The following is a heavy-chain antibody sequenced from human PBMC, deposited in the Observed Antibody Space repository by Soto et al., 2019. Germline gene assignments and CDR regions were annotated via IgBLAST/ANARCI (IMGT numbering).Heavy chain of an antibody. D-gene: IGHD1-26*01. CDR2: FDPEDGET. V-gene: IGHV1-24*01. CDR1: GYTLTELS. CDR3: ATGPPLIVGATHEGFSDY. J-gene: IGHJ4*02. Sequence: ASVKVSCKVSGYTLTELSMHWVRQAPGKGLEWMGGFDPEDGETIYAQKFQGRVTMTEDTSTDTAYMELSSLRSEDTAVYYCATGPPLIVGATHEGFSDYWGQGTLVTVSS.